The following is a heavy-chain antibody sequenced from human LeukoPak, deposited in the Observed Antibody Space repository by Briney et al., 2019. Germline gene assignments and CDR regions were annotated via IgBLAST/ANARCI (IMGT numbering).Heavy chain of an antibody. CDR3: SRDSLLLATVPTGHFDF. V-gene: IGHV3-30-3*01. CDR2: ISYDGSIK. CDR1: GXTFSRYA. Sequence: GGSLRLSCAASGXTFSRYAVHWVRQAPGKGLEWVALISYDGSIKYYADSVKGRCTTSRDNAQNTLYLQMNSLRDEDTAVFYCSRDSLLLATVPTGHFDFWGQGTLVTVSS. D-gene: IGHD4-17*01. J-gene: IGHJ4*02.